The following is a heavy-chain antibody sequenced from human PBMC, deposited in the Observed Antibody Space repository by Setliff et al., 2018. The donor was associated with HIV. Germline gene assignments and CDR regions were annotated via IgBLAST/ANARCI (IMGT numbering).Heavy chain of an antibody. V-gene: IGHV1-2*06. CDR2: INPKSGVA. Sequence: GASVKVSCKASGYTFTDFYIHWVRQAPGQGLEWIGRINPKSGVADYLKKFQGRVTMTTDTSTNTAPMELIRPRFDDTAVYYCARAHFLVAMTRNWFDPWGQGTLVTVSS. CDR3: ARAHFLVAMTRNWFDP. CDR1: GYTFTDFY. D-gene: IGHD5-12*01. J-gene: IGHJ5*02.